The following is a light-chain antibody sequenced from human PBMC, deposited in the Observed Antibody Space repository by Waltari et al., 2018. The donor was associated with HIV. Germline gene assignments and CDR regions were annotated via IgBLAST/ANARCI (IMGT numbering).Light chain of an antibody. Sequence: QSALHQPASVSGSPGQSITLSCTGTSSDVGGYNPVPWDQQHPGKAPKLMIYEVSNRPSGVSYRFSGSKSGNTASLTISGLQSEDETDYYCSSYTSSGAYVFGTGTTVTVL. CDR2: EVS. V-gene: IGLV2-14*01. CDR1: SSDVGGYNP. J-gene: IGLJ1*01. CDR3: SSYTSSGAYV.